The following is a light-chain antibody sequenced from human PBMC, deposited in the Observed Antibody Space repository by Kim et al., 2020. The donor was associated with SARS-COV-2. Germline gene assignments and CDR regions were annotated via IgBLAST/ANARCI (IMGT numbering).Light chain of an antibody. CDR2: SLF. CDR1: PGVCRIC. Sequence: SPIHRSLPSDQAIPGVCRICVAWCQERPSHHPELLIFSLFTRATGIPDRFSSPESGTDFTLTSSRLDPKDSTMYYCQQYSILPPYTFAQGTKLQI. J-gene: IGKJ2*01. CDR3: QQYSILPPYT. V-gene: IGKV3-20*01.